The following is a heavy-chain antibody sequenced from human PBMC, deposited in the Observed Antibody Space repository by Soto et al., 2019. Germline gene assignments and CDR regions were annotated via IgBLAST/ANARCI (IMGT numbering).Heavy chain of an antibody. CDR1: GFTFFNYY. CDR2: ISSGSSDT. J-gene: IGHJ4*02. CDR3: VRDIERVGDTYYYDY. D-gene: IGHD1-26*01. V-gene: IGHV3-11*06. Sequence: PGGSLRLSCAASGFTFFNYYMSWVRQAPGKGLEWLSYISSGSSDTNYADSVRGRFTISRDNAKNSLYLQMNDLRADDTAVYYCVRDIERVGDTYYYDYWGQGALVTVSS.